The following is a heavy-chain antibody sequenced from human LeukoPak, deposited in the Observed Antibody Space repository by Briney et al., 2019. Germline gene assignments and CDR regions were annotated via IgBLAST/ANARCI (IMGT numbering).Heavy chain of an antibody. V-gene: IGHV3-48*03. CDR3: ARDRRPSRSWYGATDY. Sequence: GGSLRLSCAASGFTSSSYEMSWVRQAPGKGLEWVSYISSSGSTIYYADSVKGRFTISRDNAKNSLYLQMNSLRDEDTAVYYCARDRRPSRSWYGATDYWGEGIQVTVSS. J-gene: IGHJ4*02. CDR1: GFTSSSYE. D-gene: IGHD6-13*01. CDR2: ISSSGSTI.